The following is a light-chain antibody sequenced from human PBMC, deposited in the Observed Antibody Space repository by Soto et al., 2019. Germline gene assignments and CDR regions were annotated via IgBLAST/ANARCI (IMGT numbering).Light chain of an antibody. V-gene: IGLV6-57*01. CDR2: DDN. CDR3: QSYDSSKPVV. CDR1: SGSIASNY. J-gene: IGLJ2*01. Sequence: NFMLTQPHTVSESPGKTVTISCTRSSGSIASNYVQWYQQHPGSSPTTVIYDDNQRPSGVPDRFSGSIDSSSNSASLTISGLKTEDEADYCCQSYDSSKPVVFGGGTKLTVL.